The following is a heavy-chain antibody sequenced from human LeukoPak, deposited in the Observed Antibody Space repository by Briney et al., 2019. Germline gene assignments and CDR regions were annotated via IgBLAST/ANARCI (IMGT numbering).Heavy chain of an antibody. CDR1: GGSLSSGSYY. V-gene: IGHV4-61*01. CDR3: ARVLRGYSGYDYYFDY. D-gene: IGHD5-12*01. CDR2: IYYSGST. J-gene: IGHJ4*01. Sequence: SETLSLTCTVSGGSLSSGSYYWSWIRQPPGKGLEWIGYIYYSGSTNYNPSLKSRVTISVDTSKNQFSLKLSSVTAADTAVYYCARVLRGYSGYDYYFDYWGQGTLVTVSS.